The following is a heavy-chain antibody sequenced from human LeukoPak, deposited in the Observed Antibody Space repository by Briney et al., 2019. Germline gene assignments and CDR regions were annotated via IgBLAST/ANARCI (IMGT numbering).Heavy chain of an antibody. CDR2: IYYSGTT. D-gene: IGHD4/OR15-4a*01. CDR1: GGSISYYY. Sequence: SETLSLTCAVSGGSISYYYWSWIRQSPGKGLEWIGYIYYSGTTNYNPSLKSRVTISVDASKNQFSLQLRSVTAADSAVYYCAREDPQTRVPEGMDVWGQGTTVTVSS. CDR3: AREDPQTRVPEGMDV. J-gene: IGHJ6*02. V-gene: IGHV4-59*01.